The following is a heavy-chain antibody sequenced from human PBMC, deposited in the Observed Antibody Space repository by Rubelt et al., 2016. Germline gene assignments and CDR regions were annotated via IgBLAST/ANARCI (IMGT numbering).Heavy chain of an antibody. D-gene: IGHD3-22*01. CDR2: SNPNSGCT. CDR1: GYTFTGYY. V-gene: IGHV1-2*02. CDR3: ARFAIGGHSSGYLFDY. Sequence: QVQLVQSGAEVKKPGASVKVSCKASGYTFTGYYMHWVRQAPGQGLEWMGWSNPNSGCTNYAQKFQGRVTMTRDTAISTAYMELSRLRSDDTAVYYCARFAIGGHSSGYLFDYWGQGTLVTVSS. J-gene: IGHJ4*02.